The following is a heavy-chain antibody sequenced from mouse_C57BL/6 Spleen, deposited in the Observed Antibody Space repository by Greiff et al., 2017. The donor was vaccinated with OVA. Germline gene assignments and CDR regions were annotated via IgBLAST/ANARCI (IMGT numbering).Heavy chain of an antibody. CDR1: GYTFTSYG. CDR3: AIGTMVTRQRLYAMDY. CDR2: IYPRSGNT. Sequence: QVQLQQSGAELARPGASVKLSCKASGYTFTSYGISWVKQRTGQGLEWIGEIYPRSGNTYYNEKFKGKATLTADKSSSTAYMELRSLTSEDSAVYFCAIGTMVTRQRLYAMDYWGQGTSVTVSS. J-gene: IGHJ4*01. V-gene: IGHV1-81*01. D-gene: IGHD2-2*01.